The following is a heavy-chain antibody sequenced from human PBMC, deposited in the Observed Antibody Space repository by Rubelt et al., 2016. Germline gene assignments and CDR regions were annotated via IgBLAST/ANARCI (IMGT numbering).Heavy chain of an antibody. CDR1: GGSFSGYY. Sequence: QVQLQQWGAGLLKPSETLSLTCAVHGGSFSGYYWSWIRQPPGKGLEWIGEINHSGSTNYNPSLKSRVTISVDTSKNQFSLKLSSGTAADTAVYYCARRRRYSGSSYWYFDLWGRGTLVTVSS. V-gene: IGHV4-34*01. CDR3: ARRRRYSGSSYWYFDL. J-gene: IGHJ2*01. CDR2: INHSGST. D-gene: IGHD1-26*01.